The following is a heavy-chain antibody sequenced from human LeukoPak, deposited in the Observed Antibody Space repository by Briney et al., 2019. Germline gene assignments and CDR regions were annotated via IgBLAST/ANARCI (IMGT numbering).Heavy chain of an antibody. J-gene: IGHJ4*02. Sequence: PGGSLRLSCAASRFTFSSYGMHWVRQAPGKGLEWVAFIRYDGSNKYYADSVKGRFTISRDNSKNTLYLQMNSLRAEDTAVYYCAKGQGIVVVPAAHDYWGQGTLVTVSS. CDR1: RFTFSSYG. CDR3: AKGQGIVVVPAAHDY. CDR2: IRYDGSNK. V-gene: IGHV3-30*02. D-gene: IGHD2-2*01.